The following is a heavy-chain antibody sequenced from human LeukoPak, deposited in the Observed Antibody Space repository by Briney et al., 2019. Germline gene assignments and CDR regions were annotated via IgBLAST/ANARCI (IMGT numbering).Heavy chain of an antibody. CDR3: ARDDLGAVAAPFDY. CDR2: IYHSGST. Sequence: SETLSLTCAVSGYSISSGYYWGWIRQPPGKGLEWIGSIYHSGSTYYNPSLTSRVTISVDTSKNQFSLKLSSVTAADTAVYYCARDDLGAVAAPFDYWGQGTLVTVSS. J-gene: IGHJ4*02. CDR1: GYSISSGYY. V-gene: IGHV4-38-2*02. D-gene: IGHD6-19*01.